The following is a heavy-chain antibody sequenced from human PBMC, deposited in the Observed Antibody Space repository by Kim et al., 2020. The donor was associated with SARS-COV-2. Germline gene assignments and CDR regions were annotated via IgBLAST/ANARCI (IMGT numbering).Heavy chain of an antibody. CDR2: SNK. CDR3: ASTVTTTPFY. V-gene: IGHV3-30-3*01. D-gene: IGHD4-4*01. J-gene: IGHJ4*02. Sequence: SNKYCADSVKGRFTISRDNSKNTLYLQMNSLRAEDTAVYYCASTVTTTPFYWGQGTLVTVSS.